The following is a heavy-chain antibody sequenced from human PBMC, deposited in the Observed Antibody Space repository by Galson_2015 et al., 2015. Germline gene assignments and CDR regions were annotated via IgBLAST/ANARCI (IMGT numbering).Heavy chain of an antibody. D-gene: IGHD3-10*01. CDR1: GFSLSTSGVG. V-gene: IGHV2-5*02. CDR2: IYWDDDK. CDR3: AHRDGTMVRGVIGFDP. Sequence: PALVKPTQTLTLTCTFSGFSLSTSGVGVGWIRQPPGKALEWLALIYWDDDKRYSPSLKSRLTITKDTSKNQVVLTMTNMDPVDTATYHCAHRDGTMVRGVIGFDPWGQGTLVTVSS. J-gene: IGHJ5*02.